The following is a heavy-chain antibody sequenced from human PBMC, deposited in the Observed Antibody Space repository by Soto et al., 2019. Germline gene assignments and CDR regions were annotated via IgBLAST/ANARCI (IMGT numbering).Heavy chain of an antibody. CDR1: GGSFSGYY. CDR3: ARRGSSGLVFGYNWFDP. D-gene: IGHD3-22*01. V-gene: IGHV4-34*01. J-gene: IGHJ5*02. CDR2: INHSGST. Sequence: QVQLQQWGAGLLKPSETLSLTCAVYGGSFSGYYWSWIRQPPGKGLEWIGEINHSGSTNYNPSLKSRVTISVDTSKNQFSLKLSSVTAVDTAVYYCARRGSSGLVFGYNWFDPWGQGTLVTVSS.